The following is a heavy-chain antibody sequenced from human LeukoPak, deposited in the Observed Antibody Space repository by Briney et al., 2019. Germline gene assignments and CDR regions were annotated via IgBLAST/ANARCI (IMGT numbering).Heavy chain of an antibody. D-gene: IGHD5-12*01. J-gene: IGHJ1*01. V-gene: IGHV3-30*18. CDR3: AKEYYSGYDYQYFQH. Sequence: PRRSLRLSCAASGFTFSSYGMHWVRQAPGKGLEWVAVISYDGSNKYYADSVKGRFTISRDNSKNTLYLQMNSLRAEDTAVYYCAKEYYSGYDYQYFQHWGQGTLVTVSS. CDR2: ISYDGSNK. CDR1: GFTFSSYG.